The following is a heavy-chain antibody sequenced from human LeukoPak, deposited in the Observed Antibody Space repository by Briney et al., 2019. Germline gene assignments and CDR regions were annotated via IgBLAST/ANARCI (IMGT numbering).Heavy chain of an antibody. J-gene: IGHJ4*02. D-gene: IGHD5-24*01. Sequence: PGGSLRLSCAPSVFTFSSYAMSWVRQAPGKGLEWVSAISGSGGSTYYADSVKGRFTISRDNSKNTLYLQMNSLRAEDTAVYYCAKLRPMATARGYFDYWGQGTLVTVSS. V-gene: IGHV3-23*01. CDR3: AKLRPMATARGYFDY. CDR1: VFTFSSYA. CDR2: ISGSGGST.